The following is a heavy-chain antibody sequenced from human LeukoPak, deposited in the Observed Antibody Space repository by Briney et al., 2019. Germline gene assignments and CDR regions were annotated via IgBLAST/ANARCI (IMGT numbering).Heavy chain of an antibody. CDR1: GFTFSSYS. J-gene: IGHJ4*02. CDR3: AKTRGYCSGGSCYSDY. D-gene: IGHD2-15*01. CDR2: ISGSGGST. V-gene: IGHV3-23*01. Sequence: PGGSLRLSCAASGFTFSSYSMNWVRQAPGKGLEWVSAISGSGGSTYYADSVKGRFTISRDNSKNTLYLQMNSLRAEDTAVYYCAKTRGYCSGGSCYSDYWGQGTLVTVSS.